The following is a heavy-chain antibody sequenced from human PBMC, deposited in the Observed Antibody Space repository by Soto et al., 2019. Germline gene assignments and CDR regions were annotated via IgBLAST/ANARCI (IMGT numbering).Heavy chain of an antibody. CDR2: INHSGST. Sequence: SETLSLTCAVYGGSFSGYYWIWIRQPPGKGLEWIGEINHSGSTNYNPSLKSRVSMSLDTSKKQFSLKLTSVTAADTAVYYCARGNVADSSGYYSYYWGKGTLVTVS. D-gene: IGHD3-22*01. V-gene: IGHV4-34*01. CDR3: ARGNVADSSGYYSYY. CDR1: GGSFSGYY. J-gene: IGHJ4*02.